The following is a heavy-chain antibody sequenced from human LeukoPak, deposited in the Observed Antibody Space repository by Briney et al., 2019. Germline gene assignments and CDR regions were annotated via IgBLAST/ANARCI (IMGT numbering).Heavy chain of an antibody. V-gene: IGHV3-21*04. CDR2: ISSSSVYT. J-gene: IGHJ3*02. CDR3: ARDALRDDAFDI. CDR1: GITFNKHH. Sequence: GGSLRLSCVASGITFNKHHMNWVRQAPGKGLEWVSSISSSSVYTHYADSVKGRFTISRDNGKNSLYLQMHSLRAEDTALYYCARDALRDDAFDIWGQGTLVTVSS.